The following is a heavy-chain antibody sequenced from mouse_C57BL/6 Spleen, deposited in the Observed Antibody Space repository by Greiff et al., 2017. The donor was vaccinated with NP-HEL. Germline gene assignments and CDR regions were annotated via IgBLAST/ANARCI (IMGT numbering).Heavy chain of an antibody. CDR1: GYTFTSYW. V-gene: IGHV1-50*01. J-gene: IGHJ2*01. CDR2: IDPSDSYT. Sequence: QVQLKQPGAELVKPGASVKLSCKASGYTFTSYWMQWVKQRPGQGLEWIGEIDPSDSYTNYNQKFKGKATLTVDPSSSTAYMQLSSRTSEDSAVYYCARWDYYGKKSYYFDYWGQGTTLTVSS. D-gene: IGHD2-1*01. CDR3: ARWDYYGKKSYYFDY.